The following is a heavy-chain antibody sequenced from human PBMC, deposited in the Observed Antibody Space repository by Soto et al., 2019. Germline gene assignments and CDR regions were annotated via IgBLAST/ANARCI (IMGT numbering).Heavy chain of an antibody. J-gene: IGHJ4*02. CDR2: ISFDGKNR. Sequence: QVQLLESGGGVVQPGRSLKLSCTTSGFTFSLYGMHWVRQAPGKGLEWLAVISFDGKNRYYADSEKGRFTISRDNSKTTLSLQMSNLRADDTAVYFCAKGAQAAAVLDHWGQGALVTVAS. CDR3: AKGAQAAAVLDH. D-gene: IGHD6-25*01. CDR1: GFTFSLYG. V-gene: IGHV3-30*18.